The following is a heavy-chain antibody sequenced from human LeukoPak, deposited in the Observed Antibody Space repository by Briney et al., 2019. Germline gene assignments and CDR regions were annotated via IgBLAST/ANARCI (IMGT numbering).Heavy chain of an antibody. Sequence: GGSLRLSCAASGFTFSDSAMTWVRQAPGRGLEWVSLISFSGDSIYYADSVRGRFTISRDNSKDTLYLQMNSLRAEDSAIYYSARDIQLSTWGLGTMVTVSS. CDR1: GFTFSDSA. CDR2: ISFSGDSI. J-gene: IGHJ3*01. V-gene: IGHV3-23*01. CDR3: ARDIQLST. D-gene: IGHD5-24*01.